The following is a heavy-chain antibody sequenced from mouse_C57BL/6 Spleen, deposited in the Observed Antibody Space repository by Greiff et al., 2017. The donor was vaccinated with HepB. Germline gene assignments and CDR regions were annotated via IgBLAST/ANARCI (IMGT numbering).Heavy chain of an antibody. V-gene: IGHV1-54*01. J-gene: IGHJ1*03. CDR2: INPGSGGT. D-gene: IGHD1-1*01. CDR3: ARGGITTVPLYFDV. CDR1: GYAFTNYL. Sequence: QVQLKESGAELVRPGTSVKVSCKASGYAFTNYLIEWVKQRPGQGLEWIGVINPGSGGTNYNEKFKGKATLTADKSSSTAYMQLSSLTSEDSSVYFCARGGITTVPLYFDVWGTGTTVTVSS.